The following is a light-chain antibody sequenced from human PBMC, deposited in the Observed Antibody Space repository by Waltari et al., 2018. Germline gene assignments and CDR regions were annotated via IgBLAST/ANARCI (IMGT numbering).Light chain of an antibody. CDR3: SSYTLTDTRV. J-gene: IGLJ3*02. CDR1: SSYVGAYNL. Sequence: QSALTQPASVSASPGQSITISCSGTSSYVGAYNLVSWYRQYPGKAPQLIIYDVRTRPSGISERFSGDKSDNTASLTISGLRAEEEADYYCSSYTLTDTRVFGGGT. CDR2: DVR. V-gene: IGLV2-14*01.